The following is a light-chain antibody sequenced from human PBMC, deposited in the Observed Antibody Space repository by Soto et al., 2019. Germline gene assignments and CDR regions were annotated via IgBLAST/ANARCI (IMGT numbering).Light chain of an antibody. Sequence: EIVLTQSPGTLSLSPGERATLSCRASQSVTSIYLAWYQQKPGQAPRLLIYGASSRATGIPDRFSGSGSGTDVALTISRREPEDFAVYYCQQYGSSPGTFGQGTKLEIK. J-gene: IGKJ2*01. CDR2: GAS. V-gene: IGKV3-20*01. CDR3: QQYGSSPGT. CDR1: QSVTSIY.